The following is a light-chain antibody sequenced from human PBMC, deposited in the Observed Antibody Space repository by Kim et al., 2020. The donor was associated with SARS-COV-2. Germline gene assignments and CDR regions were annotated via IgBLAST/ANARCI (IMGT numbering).Light chain of an antibody. CDR2: DVS. Sequence: LTQPASVSGSPGQSITISCTGTSSDVGGYNYVSWYQQHPGKAPKLMIYDVSKRPSGVSNRFSGSKSGNTASLTISGLQAEDEADYYCSSYTSSSTWVFGGWTQLTVL. CDR1: SSDVGGYNY. J-gene: IGLJ3*02. V-gene: IGLV2-14*01. CDR3: SSYTSSSTWV.